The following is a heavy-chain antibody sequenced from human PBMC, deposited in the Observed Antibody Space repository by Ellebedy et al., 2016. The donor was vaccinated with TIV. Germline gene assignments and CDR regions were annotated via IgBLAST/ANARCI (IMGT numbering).Heavy chain of an antibody. CDR1: GFTFSTYW. J-gene: IGHJ4*02. D-gene: IGHD1-26*01. CDR2: INQDGREK. Sequence: GESLKISCAASGFTFSTYWMSWVRQAPGKGLQWVANINQDGREKYHADSVRGRFTISRDNAENSLYLQMNSLRVEDTAVYYCASPRGVGASSAWGRGTLVTVSS. CDR3: ASPRGVGASSA. V-gene: IGHV3-7*03.